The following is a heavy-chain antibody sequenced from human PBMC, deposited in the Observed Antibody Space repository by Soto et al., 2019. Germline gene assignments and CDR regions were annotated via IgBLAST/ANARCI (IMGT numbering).Heavy chain of an antibody. V-gene: IGHV1-8*01. Sequence: QVQVVQSGAEVKKAGASVKVSCKASGYTFSNYDINWVRQTTGQGLEWMGWMNPNSGNTGFAQKFQGRDTLTRDTSIPTAYLELNSMRSEDTAMYFCARAIRDQLLSANWGQGTLVTVSS. D-gene: IGHD2-2*01. CDR3: ARAIRDQLLSAN. CDR2: MNPNSGNT. J-gene: IGHJ4*02. CDR1: GYTFSNYD.